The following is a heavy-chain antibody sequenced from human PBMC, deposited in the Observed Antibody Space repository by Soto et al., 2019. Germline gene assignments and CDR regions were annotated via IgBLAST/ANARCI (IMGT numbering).Heavy chain of an antibody. CDR2: IYYDGST. Sequence: HVQLQESGPGLVKPSETLSLTCTVSGGSISTYYWSWIRQPPGKGLEWIGYIYYDGSTSYNPSLRSRVTISVDTSKNQFSLILSSVTSADTAVYYGARDQLSSVLYVWFDPWGQGTLVTVSS. CDR3: ARDQLSSVLYVWFDP. CDR1: GGSISTYY. D-gene: IGHD6-25*01. V-gene: IGHV4-59*01. J-gene: IGHJ5*02.